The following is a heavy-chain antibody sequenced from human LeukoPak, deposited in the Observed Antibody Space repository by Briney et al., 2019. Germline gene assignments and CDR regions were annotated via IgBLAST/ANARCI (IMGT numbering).Heavy chain of an antibody. CDR1: GFTFSSYG. CDR2: ISGSGGST. CDR3: AKTMVRGVIRDAFDI. V-gene: IGHV3-23*01. J-gene: IGHJ3*02. D-gene: IGHD3-10*01. Sequence: GGSLRLSCAASGFTFSSYGMSWVRQAPGEGLEWVSAISGSGGSTYYADSVKGRFTISRDNSKNTLYLQMNSLRAEDTAVYYCAKTMVRGVIRDAFDIWGQGTMVTVSS.